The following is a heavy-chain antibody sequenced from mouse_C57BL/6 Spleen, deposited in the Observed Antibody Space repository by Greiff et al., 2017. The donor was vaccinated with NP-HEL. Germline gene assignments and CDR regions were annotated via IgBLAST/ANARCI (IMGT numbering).Heavy chain of an antibody. CDR2: IDPSDSDT. CDR3: ARGDWDNAMDY. V-gene: IGHV1-52*01. Sequence: QVQLQQPGAELVRPGSSVKLSCKASGYTFTSYWMHWVKQRPIQGLEWIGNIDPSDSDTHYNQKFKDKATLTVDKSSSTAYMQLSSLTSEDSAVYDCARGDWDNAMDYWGQGASVTVAS. J-gene: IGHJ4*01. CDR1: GYTFTSYW. D-gene: IGHD4-1*01.